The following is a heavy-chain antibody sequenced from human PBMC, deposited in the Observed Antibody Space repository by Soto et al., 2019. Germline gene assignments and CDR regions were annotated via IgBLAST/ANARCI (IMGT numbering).Heavy chain of an antibody. CDR1: GGTFGNYA. CDR2: IMPVFGTV. J-gene: IGHJ6*02. Sequence: QVHLVQSGAEVKRPGSSVKVSCKASGGTFGNYAISWVRQAPGQGLEWMAGIMPVFGTVHYAPKFQGRLTITGDKGSSTAYMALSIVRSEDTGVYYCARVSGPGIYGEDVWGPGITVNV. D-gene: IGHD3-10*01. V-gene: IGHV1-69*06. CDR3: ARVSGPGIYGEDV.